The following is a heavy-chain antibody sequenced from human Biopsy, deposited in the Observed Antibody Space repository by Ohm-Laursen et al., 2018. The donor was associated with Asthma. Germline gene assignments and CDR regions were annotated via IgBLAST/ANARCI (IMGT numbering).Heavy chain of an antibody. Sequence: SQTLSLTCTVSGASIKTDDHYWSWLRQPPGKGLEWIGFIHYSGSTSYNPSLKGGVTISVDTSKNQFSLKLSSVTAADTAVYYCARASVAASSYWFDPWGQGTLVTVSS. V-gene: IGHV4-30-4*01. CDR3: ARASVAASSYWFDP. CDR2: IHYSGST. CDR1: GASIKTDDHY. J-gene: IGHJ5*02. D-gene: IGHD6-19*01.